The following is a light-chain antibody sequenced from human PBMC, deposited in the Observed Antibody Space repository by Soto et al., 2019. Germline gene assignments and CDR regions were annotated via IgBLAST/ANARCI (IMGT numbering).Light chain of an antibody. V-gene: IGKV3-15*01. CDR1: QSVSSN. Sequence: IVMTQSPATLSVSPGERATLSCRASQSVSSNLAWYQQKPGQAPRLLIYGASTRATGIPARFSGSGSGTEFTLTISNLQSEDFAVYYCQQYTNWPETFGQGTKVDIK. J-gene: IGKJ1*01. CDR3: QQYTNWPET. CDR2: GAS.